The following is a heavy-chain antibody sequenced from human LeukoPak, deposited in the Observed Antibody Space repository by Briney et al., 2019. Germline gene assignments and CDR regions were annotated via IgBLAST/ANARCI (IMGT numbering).Heavy chain of an antibody. CDR1: GGSISSSSYY. CDR3: AISRGGFFDY. D-gene: IGHD3-16*01. CDR2: IYYSGST. J-gene: IGHJ4*02. V-gene: IGHV4-61*05. Sequence: SETLSLTCTVSGGSISSSSYYWGWIRQPPGKGLEWIGYIYYSGSTNYNPSLKSRVTISVDTSKNQFSLKLSSVTAADTAVYYCAISRGGFFDYWGQGTLVTVSS.